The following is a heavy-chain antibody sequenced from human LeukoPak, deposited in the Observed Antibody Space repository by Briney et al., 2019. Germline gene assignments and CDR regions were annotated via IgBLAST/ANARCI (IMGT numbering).Heavy chain of an antibody. J-gene: IGHJ3*02. D-gene: IGHD6-13*01. CDR2: INPNSGGT. Sequence: ASVKVSCKASGHTFTGYYMHWVRQAPGQGLEWMGWINPNSGGTNYAQKFQGRVTMTRDTSISTAYMELSRLRSDDTAVYYCARSGRAAAGNHAFDIWGQGTMVTVSS. CDR3: ARSGRAAAGNHAFDI. V-gene: IGHV1-2*02. CDR1: GHTFTGYY.